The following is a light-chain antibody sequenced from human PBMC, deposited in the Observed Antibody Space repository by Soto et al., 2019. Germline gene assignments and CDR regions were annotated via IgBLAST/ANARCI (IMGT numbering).Light chain of an antibody. Sequence: DVVMTQSPLSLPVTLGQPASISCRSSQSLAYSDGNTYLNWFQQRPGQSPRRLIYKVSNRDSGAPDRISGSGSGTDFTLKISRVEAEDVGVSYCMQGTHWPPYTFGQGTKLEIK. J-gene: IGKJ2*01. V-gene: IGKV2-30*01. CDR3: MQGTHWPPYT. CDR2: KVS. CDR1: QSLAYSDGNTY.